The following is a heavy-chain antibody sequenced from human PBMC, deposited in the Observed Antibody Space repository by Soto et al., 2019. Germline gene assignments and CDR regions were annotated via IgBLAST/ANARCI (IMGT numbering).Heavy chain of an antibody. D-gene: IGHD3-10*01. CDR3: ARSLWFGESTYGIAV. Sequence: QVQLQESGPGLVKPSGTLSLTCAVSGGSISSSNWWSWLSQPPGNGLELIGEIYHSVSTNYNASLKGRVTISVDKSKNQFSLKLSSVTAADTAVYYCARSLWFGESTYGIAVRGQGTTVTVS. J-gene: IGHJ6*02. CDR2: IYHSVST. CDR1: GGSISSSNW. V-gene: IGHV4-4*02.